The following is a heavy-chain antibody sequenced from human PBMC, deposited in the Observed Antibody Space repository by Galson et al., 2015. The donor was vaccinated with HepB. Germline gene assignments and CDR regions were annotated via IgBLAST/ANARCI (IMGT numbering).Heavy chain of an antibody. J-gene: IGHJ4*02. V-gene: IGHV3-23*01. Sequence: SLRLSCAASGFTFNNYAMTWVRQAPGKGLEWVSAISGSGSSTYYTDSVKGRFTISRDNSRNTLYLQMSSLRADDTAVYYCAKESAIVVIPATIGIDSWGQGALVTVSS. CDR3: AKESAIVVIPATIGIDS. CDR2: ISGSGSST. CDR1: GFTFNNYA. D-gene: IGHD2-2*02.